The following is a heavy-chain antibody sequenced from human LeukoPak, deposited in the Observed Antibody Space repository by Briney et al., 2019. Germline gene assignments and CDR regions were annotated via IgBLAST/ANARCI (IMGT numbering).Heavy chain of an antibody. Sequence: SETLSLTCAVSHYSISSGYYWGWIRQPPQKGLEWIATIYRTGSTYYNPSLKSRVTISVDTSKNQFSLNPSSVTAADTAVYYCAREGSGNTLGYWGQGTLVTVSS. J-gene: IGHJ4*02. CDR2: IYRTGST. D-gene: IGHD2-15*01. V-gene: IGHV4-38-2*02. CDR1: HYSISSGYY. CDR3: AREGSGNTLGY.